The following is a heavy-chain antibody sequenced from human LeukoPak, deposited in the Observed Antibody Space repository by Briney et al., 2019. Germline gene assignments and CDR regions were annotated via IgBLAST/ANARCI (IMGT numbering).Heavy chain of an antibody. CDR3: ARGQYSSSWYRYYYYYMDV. Sequence: PGGSLRLSCAASGFTFSSYWMSWVRQAPGKGLEWVANIKQDGSEKYYVDSVKGRFTISRDNAKNSLYLQMNSLRAEDTAVYYCARGQYSSSWYRYYYYYMDVWGKGTTVTISS. V-gene: IGHV3-7*01. CDR1: GFTFSSYW. J-gene: IGHJ6*03. CDR2: IKQDGSEK. D-gene: IGHD6-13*01.